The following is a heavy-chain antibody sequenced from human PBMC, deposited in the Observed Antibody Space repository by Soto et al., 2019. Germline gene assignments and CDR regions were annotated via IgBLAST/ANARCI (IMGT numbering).Heavy chain of an antibody. CDR3: ARGLLFITMVRGVGMDV. CDR2: INHSGST. V-gene: IGHV4-34*01. J-gene: IGHJ6*02. Sequence: SETLSLTCAVYGGSFSGYYWSWIRQPPGKGLEWIGEINHSGSTNYNPSLKSRVTISVDTSKNQFSLKLSSVTAADTAVYYCARGLLFITMVRGVGMDVWGQGTTVTVSS. D-gene: IGHD3-10*01. CDR1: GGSFSGYY.